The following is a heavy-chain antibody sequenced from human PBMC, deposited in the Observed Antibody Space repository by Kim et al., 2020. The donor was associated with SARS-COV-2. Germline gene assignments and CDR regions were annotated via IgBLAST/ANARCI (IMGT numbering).Heavy chain of an antibody. CDR2: MYYGGKT. CDR3: ARGHNGWYFNFDY. Sequence: SETLSLTCTVSGYSISDGYYWGWIRQPPGKGLEWIGSMYYGGKTYYKPSLQSRVTISVDTSKNQFSLRLNSLTAADTAVYYCARGHNGWYFNFDYWGQGTLVTVSS. V-gene: IGHV4-38-2*02. J-gene: IGHJ4*02. D-gene: IGHD6-19*01. CDR1: GYSISDGYY.